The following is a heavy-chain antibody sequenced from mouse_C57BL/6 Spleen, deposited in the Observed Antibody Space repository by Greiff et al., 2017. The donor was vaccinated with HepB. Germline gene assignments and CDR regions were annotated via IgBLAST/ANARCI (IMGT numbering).Heavy chain of an antibody. CDR3: ASRDGPSYYYAMDY. CDR1: GYTFTSYW. J-gene: IGHJ4*01. CDR2: IHPNSGST. D-gene: IGHD1-1*01. V-gene: IGHV1-64*01. Sequence: VQLQQPGAELVKPGASVKLSCKASGYTFTSYWMHWVKQRPGQGLEWIGMIHPNSGSTNYNEKFKSKATLTVDKSSSTAYMPLSSLTSEDSAVYYCASRDGPSYYYAMDYWGQGTSVTVSS.